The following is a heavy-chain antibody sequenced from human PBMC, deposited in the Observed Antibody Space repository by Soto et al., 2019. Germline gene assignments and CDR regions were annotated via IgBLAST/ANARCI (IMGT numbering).Heavy chain of an antibody. D-gene: IGHD3-10*01. V-gene: IGHV3-9*01. CDR1: GFSFDDHA. CDR2: ISWDTKTI. J-gene: IGHJ6*02. CDR3: AKAGGGLMGYYDGMDV. Sequence: EVQLVESGGGLVQPGRSLRLSCAPSGFSFDDHAMHWVRQAPGKGLEWVSGISWDTKTIGYADSVKGRFTISRDNAKNSLYLQMIRLRPEETAVYYCAKAGGGLMGYYDGMDVWGQGTTVTVSS.